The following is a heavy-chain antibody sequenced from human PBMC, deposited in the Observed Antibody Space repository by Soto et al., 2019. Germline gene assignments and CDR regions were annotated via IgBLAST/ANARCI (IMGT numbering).Heavy chain of an antibody. Sequence: GGSLRLSCAASGFTFSSYAMSWVRQAPGKGLEWVSAISGSGGSTYYADSVKGRFTISRDNSKNTLYLQMNSLRAEDTAVYYCAKEGVPAAISYYYYGMDVWGQGTTVTVSS. J-gene: IGHJ6*02. V-gene: IGHV3-23*01. CDR1: GFTFSSYA. CDR2: ISGSGGST. D-gene: IGHD2-2*01. CDR3: AKEGVPAAISYYYYGMDV.